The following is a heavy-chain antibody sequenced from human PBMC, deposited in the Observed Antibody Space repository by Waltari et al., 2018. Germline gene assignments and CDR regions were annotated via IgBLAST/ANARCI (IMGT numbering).Heavy chain of an antibody. D-gene: IGHD3-10*01. CDR1: GGTFSSYA. CDR3: ARSFDGYNGYGY. J-gene: IGHJ4*02. Sequence: QVQLVQSGAEVKKPGSSVKVSCKASGGTFSSYAIRWVRQAPGKGLGWRGWIIPIFGTANYAQKFQGRVTITTDESTSTAYMELSSLRSEDTAVYYCARSFDGYNGYGYWGQGTLVTVSS. V-gene: IGHV1-69*05. CDR2: IIPIFGTA.